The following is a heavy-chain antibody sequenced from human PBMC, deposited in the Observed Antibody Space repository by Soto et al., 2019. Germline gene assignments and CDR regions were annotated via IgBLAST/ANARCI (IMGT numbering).Heavy chain of an antibody. CDR2: ISGSGGST. Sequence: SLRLSCAASGFTFSSYAMSWVRQAPGKGLEWVSAISGSGGSTYYADSVKGRFTISRDNSKNTLYLQMNSLRAEDTAVYYCAKGFPPDYGDYPYYFDYWGQGTLVPVSS. D-gene: IGHD4-17*01. V-gene: IGHV3-23*01. J-gene: IGHJ4*02. CDR1: GFTFSSYA. CDR3: AKGFPPDYGDYPYYFDY.